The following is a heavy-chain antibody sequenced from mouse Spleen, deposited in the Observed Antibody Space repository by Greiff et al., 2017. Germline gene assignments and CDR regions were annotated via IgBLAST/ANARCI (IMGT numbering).Heavy chain of an antibody. CDR1: GFNIKDYY. CDR2: IDPEDGDT. J-gene: IGHJ2*01. V-gene: IGHV14-1*01. D-gene: IGHD2-1*01. Sequence: EVMLVESGAELVRPGASVKLSCTASGFNIKDYYMHWVKQRPEQGLEWIGRIDPEDGDTEYAPKFHGKATMTADTSSNTAYLQLSSLTSEDTAVYYCTKGGNYPDCFAYWGQGTTLTVSS. CDR3: TKGGNYPDCFAY.